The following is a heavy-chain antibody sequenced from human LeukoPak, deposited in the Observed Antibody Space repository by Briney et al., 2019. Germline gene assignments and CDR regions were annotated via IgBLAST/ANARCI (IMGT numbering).Heavy chain of an antibody. J-gene: IGHJ4*02. D-gene: IGHD2-15*01. CDR2: VYYSGST. V-gene: IGHV4-59*02. CDR3: ARIHGYCSGGACYVLDN. CDR1: GGSVSGYY. Sequence: SETLSLTCTVSGGSVSGYYWGWIRQPPGRGLEWIGYVYYSGSTNYNPSFKSRITISVDTSRNQFSLQLSSVTAADTAVYYCARIHGYCSGGACYVLDNWGQGTLVAVSS.